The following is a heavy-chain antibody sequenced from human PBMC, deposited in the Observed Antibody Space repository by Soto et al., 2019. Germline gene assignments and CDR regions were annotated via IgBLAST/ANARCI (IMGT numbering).Heavy chain of an antibody. CDR3: ERDKDRQPLGGNDYYTVDF. V-gene: IGHV1-69*12. D-gene: IGHD1-1*01. J-gene: IGHJ6*02. Sequence: QVQLVQSGAEVKKPESSVKVSCKSSGGTFSNSAISWVRQAPGQGLEWVGGIMPVFPTPDYAQKFQGRVTITADESTTTTDLEMTALRTEETAVYYCERDKDRQPLGGNDYYTVDFCGQGTASTVAS. CDR1: GGTFSNSA. CDR2: IMPVFPTP.